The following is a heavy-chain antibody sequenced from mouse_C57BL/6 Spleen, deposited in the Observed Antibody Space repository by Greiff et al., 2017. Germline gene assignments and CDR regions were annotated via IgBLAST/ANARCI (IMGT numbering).Heavy chain of an antibody. J-gene: IGHJ3*01. CDR3: AKAYYSISWCAY. CDR2: ISSGSSTI. D-gene: IGHD2-10*01. Sequence: DVKLVESGGGLVKPGGSLKLSCAASGFTFSDYGMHWVRQAPEKGLEWVAYISSGSSTIYYADTVKGRFTISRDNAKNTLFLQMTSLRSEDTAMYYCAKAYYSISWCAYWGQGTLVTVSA. V-gene: IGHV5-17*01. CDR1: GFTFSDYG.